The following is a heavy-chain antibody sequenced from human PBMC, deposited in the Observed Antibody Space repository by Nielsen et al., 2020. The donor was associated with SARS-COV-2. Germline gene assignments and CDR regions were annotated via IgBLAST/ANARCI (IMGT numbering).Heavy chain of an antibody. J-gene: IGHJ4*02. V-gene: IGHV4-31*03. Sequence: SETLSLTCTVSGGSISSGGYYWSWIRQHPGKGLEWIGYIYYSGSTYYNPSLKSRVTISVDTSKNQFSLKLSSVTAADTAVYYCARLAVYGYPFFDYWGQGTLVTVSS. CDR2: IYYSGST. CDR1: GGSISSGGYY. CDR3: ARLAVYGYPFFDY. D-gene: IGHD5-18*01.